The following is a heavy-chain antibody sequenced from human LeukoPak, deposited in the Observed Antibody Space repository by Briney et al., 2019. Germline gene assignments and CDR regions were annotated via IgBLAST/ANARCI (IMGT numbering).Heavy chain of an antibody. CDR1: GFTFSSYA. Sequence: GGSLRLSCAASGFTFSSYAMSWVRQAPGKGLEWISYISPRSNTIYYADSVKGRFTISRDNAKNSLYLQMNSLRAEDTAVYYCARRIYYDNSGYRYWGQGTLVTVST. V-gene: IGHV3-48*04. CDR3: ARRIYYDNSGYRY. J-gene: IGHJ4*02. D-gene: IGHD3-22*01. CDR2: ISPRSNTI.